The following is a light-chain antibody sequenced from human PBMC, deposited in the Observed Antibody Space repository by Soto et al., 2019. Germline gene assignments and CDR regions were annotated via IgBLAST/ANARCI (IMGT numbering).Light chain of an antibody. Sequence: EIVLTQSPGTLSLSPGERATLSCRASQSLSSNYLAWYQQKPGQAPRLLIYGASSRASGIPDRFSGGGSGTDFTLTISSLEPEDFAVYYCQHYGRSAIFTLGPGTTVDIK. CDR1: QSLSSNY. J-gene: IGKJ3*01. CDR2: GAS. V-gene: IGKV3-20*01. CDR3: QHYGRSAIFT.